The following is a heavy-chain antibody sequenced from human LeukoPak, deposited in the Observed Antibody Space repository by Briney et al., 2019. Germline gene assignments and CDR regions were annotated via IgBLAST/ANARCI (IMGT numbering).Heavy chain of an antibody. CDR1: GFTFNIYE. Sequence: GGTLRLSCAASGFTFNIYEMNWVRQAPGKGLEWISYISADRNVIYYADSVKGRFIISRDNAKNSLYLQMNSLRAEDTAVYYCAGSRYPEPQDLDYWGQGTLVSVSS. V-gene: IGHV3-48*03. J-gene: IGHJ4*02. CDR2: ISADRNVI. D-gene: IGHD1-14*01. CDR3: AGSRYPEPQDLDY.